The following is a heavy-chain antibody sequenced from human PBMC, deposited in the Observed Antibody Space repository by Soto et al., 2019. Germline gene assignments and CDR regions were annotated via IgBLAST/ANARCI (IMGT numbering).Heavy chain of an antibody. CDR1: GYMFVTYG. CDR2: ISAYNGNT. D-gene: IGHD3-10*01. Sequence: ASVKVSCKASGYMFVTYGINWVRQAPGQGLEWMGWISAYNGNTKYAQNLQGRVTMTTDASTSTAYMEMRSLRSDDTAVYYCARDLDGSGSYYTDYSGPGTLVTVPS. J-gene: IGHJ4*02. V-gene: IGHV1-18*01. CDR3: ARDLDGSGSYYTDY.